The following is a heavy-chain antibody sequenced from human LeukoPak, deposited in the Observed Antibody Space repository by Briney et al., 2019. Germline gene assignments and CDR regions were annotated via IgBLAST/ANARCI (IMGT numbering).Heavy chain of an antibody. CDR2: IKQDGSEK. J-gene: IGHJ4*02. CDR1: GFTFSNYW. D-gene: IGHD4-17*01. Sequence: GGSLRLSCAACGFTFSNYWMSWVRQAPGKGLEWVANIKQDGSEKYYVDSVKGRFTISRGNAKNSLYLQVNSLRAEDTAVYYCARDLSSGISDYGDGGWGQGTLVTVSS. CDR3: ARDLSSGISDYGDGG. V-gene: IGHV3-7*05.